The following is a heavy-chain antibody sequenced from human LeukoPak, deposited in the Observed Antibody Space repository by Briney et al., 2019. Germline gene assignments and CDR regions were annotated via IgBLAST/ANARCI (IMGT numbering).Heavy chain of an antibody. V-gene: IGHV1-18*01. J-gene: IGHJ4*02. CDR1: GYTFTSYG. D-gene: IGHD6-19*01. Sequence: GASVRVSCMASGYTFTSYGISWVRQAPGEGLEWMAWISAHDGNTNYALKLQGRVTITTDSSTSTAYMELRSMIYDDTAVYYCATYHAGYSSGWGRLAYFDYWGQGTLVTVSS. CDR2: ISAHDGNT. CDR3: ATYHAGYSSGWGRLAYFDY.